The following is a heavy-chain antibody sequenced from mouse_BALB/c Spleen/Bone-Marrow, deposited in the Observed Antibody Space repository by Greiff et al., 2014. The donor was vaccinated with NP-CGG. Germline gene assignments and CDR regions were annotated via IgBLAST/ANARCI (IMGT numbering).Heavy chain of an antibody. CDR2: INPSTGYT. Sequence: VQGVESGAELAKPGASVKMSCKASGYTFTDYWMHWVKQRPGQGLEWLGYINPSTGYTEYNQKFKDKATLTADKSSSTAYMQLNSLTSEDSAVYYRARFYDGYYLPLDYWGQGTTLTVSS. CDR1: GYTFTDYW. CDR3: ARFYDGYYLPLDY. J-gene: IGHJ2*01. D-gene: IGHD2-3*01. V-gene: IGHV1-7*01.